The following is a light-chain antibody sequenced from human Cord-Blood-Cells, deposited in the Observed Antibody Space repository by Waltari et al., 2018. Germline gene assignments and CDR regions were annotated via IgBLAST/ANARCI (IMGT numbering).Light chain of an antibody. CDR2: EIS. Sequence: QSALTQPPSASGSPGQSVTISCTGTSSDVGGYNYVSWYQQHPGKAPKLMIYEISKRPSGLPDRFSGSKSGHTASLTVSGLQAEDEADYYCSSYAGSNNVFGTGTKVTVL. V-gene: IGLV2-8*01. J-gene: IGLJ1*01. CDR1: SSDVGGYNY. CDR3: SSYAGSNNV.